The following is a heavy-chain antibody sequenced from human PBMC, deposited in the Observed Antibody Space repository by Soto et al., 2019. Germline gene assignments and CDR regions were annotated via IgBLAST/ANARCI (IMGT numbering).Heavy chain of an antibody. D-gene: IGHD3-22*01. CDR2: ISYDGSNK. V-gene: IGHV3-30*18. Sequence: GGSLRLSCAASGFPFSSYGMHWVRQAPGKGLEWVAVISYDGSNKYYADSVKGRFTISRDNSKNTLYLQMNSLRAEDTAVYYCAKGYYYDSSGYIYEFDYWGHGPLVTAPQ. J-gene: IGHJ4*01. CDR1: GFPFSSYG. CDR3: AKGYYYDSSGYIYEFDY.